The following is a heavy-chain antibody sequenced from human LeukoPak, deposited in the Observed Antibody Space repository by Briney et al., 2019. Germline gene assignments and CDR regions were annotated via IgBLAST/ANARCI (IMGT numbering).Heavy chain of an antibody. CDR1: GFTFSSYA. CDR2: ISGSGGST. J-gene: IGHJ3*02. CDR3: AKGERVVVVADDAFDI. D-gene: IGHD2-15*01. Sequence: PGGSLRLSCAASGFTFSSYAMSWVRQAPGKGLEWVSAISGSGGSTYYADSVKGRFTISRDNSKNTLYLQMNSLGAEDTAVYYCAKGERVVVVADDAFDIWGQGTMVTVSA. V-gene: IGHV3-23*01.